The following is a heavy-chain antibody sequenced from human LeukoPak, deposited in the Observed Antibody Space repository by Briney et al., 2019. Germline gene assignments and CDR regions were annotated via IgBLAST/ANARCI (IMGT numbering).Heavy chain of an antibody. CDR2: INHSGST. CDR3: ARRGPRITMVRGVTGYYFDY. Sequence: PSETLSLTCAVYGGSFSGYYWSWIRQPPGKGLEWIGEINHSGSTNYNPSLKSRVTISVDTSKNQFSLKLSSVTAADTAVYYCARRGPRITMVRGVTGYYFDYWGQGTLVTVSS. J-gene: IGHJ4*02. V-gene: IGHV4-34*01. CDR1: GGSFSGYY. D-gene: IGHD3-10*01.